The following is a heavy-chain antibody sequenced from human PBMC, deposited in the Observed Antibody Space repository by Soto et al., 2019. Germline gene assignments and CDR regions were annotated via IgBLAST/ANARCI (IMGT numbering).Heavy chain of an antibody. Sequence: QVQLQESGPGLVKPSQTLSLTCTVSGGSISRGGYYWSWIRQHPGKGLEWIGYIYYSGGTYYNPSLKSRVTISVDTSENQFSLRLSSVTAADTAVYYCARKDSGYADYREVWGKGTTVTVSS. CDR2: IYYSGGT. D-gene: IGHD5-12*01. CDR1: GGSISRGGYY. CDR3: ARKDSGYADYREV. V-gene: IGHV4-31*03. J-gene: IGHJ6*03.